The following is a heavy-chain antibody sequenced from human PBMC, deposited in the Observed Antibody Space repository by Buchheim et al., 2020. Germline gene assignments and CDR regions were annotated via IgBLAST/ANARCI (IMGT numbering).Heavy chain of an antibody. CDR3: TKAHDTSGYYPFVY. Sequence: EVQLLESGGGLVQPGGSLRLSCAASGFTFSSYAMSWVRQAPGKGLEWVSAILGSGSSTYYADSVKGRFIISRENSKNTLYLQMNSLRVEDTAVYYCTKAHDTSGYYPFVYGGQGTL. CDR1: GFTFSSYA. D-gene: IGHD3-22*01. V-gene: IGHV3-23*01. CDR2: ILGSGSST. J-gene: IGHJ4*02.